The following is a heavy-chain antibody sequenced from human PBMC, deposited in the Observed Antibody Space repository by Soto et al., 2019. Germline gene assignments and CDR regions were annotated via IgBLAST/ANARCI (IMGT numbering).Heavy chain of an antibody. CDR3: ARGALGSYYNDY. V-gene: IGHV3-74*01. D-gene: IGHD3-10*01. Sequence: EVQLVESGGGLVQSGGSLRLSCAASGFTFSSYWIHWVRQAPGKGLVWVSRIKGDEISTNYADSVKGRFTISRDNAKDTVFLQMSDLRAGDTAVYYCARGALGSYYNDYWGQGILVTVSS. CDR2: IKGDEIST. CDR1: GFTFSSYW. J-gene: IGHJ4*02.